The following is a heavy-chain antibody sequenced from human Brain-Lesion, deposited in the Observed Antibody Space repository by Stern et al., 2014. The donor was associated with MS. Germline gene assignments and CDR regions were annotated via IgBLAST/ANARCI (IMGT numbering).Heavy chain of an antibody. Sequence: VQLVESGPGLVKPSQTLSLACAVSGASVGGGDWYWSWFRQPPGKGLEWLGHIYYSGTTYYKPSLKSRLIISLDTSKNQFSLNLTSVTAADTAVYYCAGAIGKYELLESFDMWGQGTMVTVSS. CDR1: GASVGGGDWY. CDR3: AGAIGKYELLESFDM. J-gene: IGHJ3*02. V-gene: IGHV4-30-4*01. D-gene: IGHD1-1*01. CDR2: IYYSGTT.